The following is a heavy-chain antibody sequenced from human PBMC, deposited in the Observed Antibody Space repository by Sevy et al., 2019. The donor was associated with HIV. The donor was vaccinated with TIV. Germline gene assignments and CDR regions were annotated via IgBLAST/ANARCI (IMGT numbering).Heavy chain of an antibody. Sequence: GGSLRLSCAASGFAFSSYAMSWVRQAPGKGLEWVSGISGSGGSTYYADSVKGRFTISRDNSKNTLYLQMNSLRAEDTAVYYCAKDRFCVGDCYRNWFDPWGQGTLVTVSS. CDR3: AKDRFCVGDCYRNWFDP. D-gene: IGHD2-21*02. CDR2: ISGSGGST. J-gene: IGHJ5*02. V-gene: IGHV3-23*01. CDR1: GFAFSSYA.